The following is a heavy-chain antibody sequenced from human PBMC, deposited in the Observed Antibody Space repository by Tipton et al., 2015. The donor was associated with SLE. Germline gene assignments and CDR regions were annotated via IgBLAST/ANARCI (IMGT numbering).Heavy chain of an antibody. CDR2: ISGSGGST. Sequence: SLRLSCAASGFTFSSYAMSWVRQVPGKGLEWVSAISGSGGSTYYADSVKGRFTISRDNSKNTLYLQMNSLRAEDTAVYYCAISVGLGGALDYWGQGTLVTVSS. J-gene: IGHJ4*02. V-gene: IGHV3-23*01. CDR3: AISVGLGGALDY. CDR1: GFTFSSYA. D-gene: IGHD1-26*01.